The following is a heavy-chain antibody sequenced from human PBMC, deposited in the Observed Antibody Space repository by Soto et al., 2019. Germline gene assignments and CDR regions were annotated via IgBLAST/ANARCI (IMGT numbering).Heavy chain of an antibody. V-gene: IGHV1-3*01. Sequence: ASVEVSCKASGYTFTSYAMHCVRQAPGQRREWMGWINAGNGNTKYSQKFQGRVTITRDTSASTAYMELSSLRSEDTAVYYCARDNCTNGVCYYAYYYGMDVWGQGTTVTVSS. CDR1: GYTFTSYA. D-gene: IGHD2-8*01. CDR3: ARDNCTNGVCYYAYYYGMDV. CDR2: INAGNGNT. J-gene: IGHJ6*02.